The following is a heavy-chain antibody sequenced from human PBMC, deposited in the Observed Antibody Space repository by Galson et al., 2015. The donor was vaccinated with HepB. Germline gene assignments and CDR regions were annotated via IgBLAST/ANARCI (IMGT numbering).Heavy chain of an antibody. CDR2: FDPDDGDR. CDR1: GYPLSQLS. Sequence: SVKVSCKVSGYPLSQLSMHWVRQPPGKGLERMGCFDPDDGDRVYARKFQGRVTMTGDTSMDTAYMELSSLTSEDTAVYYCARAVRNQLLSEYWGQGTLVTVSS. V-gene: IGHV1-24*01. CDR3: ARAVRNQLLSEY. J-gene: IGHJ4*02. D-gene: IGHD1-26*01.